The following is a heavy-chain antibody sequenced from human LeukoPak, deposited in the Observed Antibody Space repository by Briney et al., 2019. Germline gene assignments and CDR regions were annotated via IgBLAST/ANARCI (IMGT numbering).Heavy chain of an antibody. CDR2: ISGSGGST. Sequence: PGGSLRLSCAASGFTFSSYAMSWVRQAPGKGLEWVSAISGSGGSTYYADSVKGRFTISRDNSKNTLYLQMNSLRAEDTAVYYCAKAYYGDYGSGYYYFDCWGQGTLVTVSS. D-gene: IGHD4-17*01. J-gene: IGHJ4*02. CDR1: GFTFSSYA. CDR3: AKAYYGDYGSGYYYFDC. V-gene: IGHV3-23*01.